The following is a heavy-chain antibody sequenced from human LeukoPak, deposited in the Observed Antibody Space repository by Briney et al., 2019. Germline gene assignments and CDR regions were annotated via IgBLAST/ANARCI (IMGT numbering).Heavy chain of an antibody. Sequence: PGGSLRLSCAASGNYWMHWVRQAPGKGLVWVSHINSDGSWTGCADSVKGRFTISKDNAKNTVYLQMNNLRAEDTAVYYCVSFYETSWGRGTLVTVSS. CDR2: INSDGSWT. D-gene: IGHD2-2*01. CDR3: VSFYETS. CDR1: GNYW. V-gene: IGHV3-74*01. J-gene: IGHJ4*02.